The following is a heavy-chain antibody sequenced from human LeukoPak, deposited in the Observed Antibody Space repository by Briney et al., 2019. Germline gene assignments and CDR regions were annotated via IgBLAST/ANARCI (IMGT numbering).Heavy chain of an antibody. V-gene: IGHV5-51*01. D-gene: IGHD2-21*02. CDR3: ARGSYCGGDCYLEYFQH. J-gene: IGHJ1*01. CDR1: GYSFTSYW. Sequence: GESLKISCKGSGYSFTSYWIGWVRQMPGKGLEWMGIIYPGDSDTRYSPSFQGQVTISADKSISTAYLQWSSLKASDTAIYYCARGSYCGGDCYLEYFQHWGQGTLVTVSS. CDR2: IYPGDSDT.